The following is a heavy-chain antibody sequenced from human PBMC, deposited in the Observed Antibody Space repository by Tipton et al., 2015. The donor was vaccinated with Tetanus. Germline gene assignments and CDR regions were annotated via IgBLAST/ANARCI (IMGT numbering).Heavy chain of an antibody. J-gene: IGHJ4*02. CDR2: IYYSGST. V-gene: IGHV4-59*01. D-gene: IGHD3-22*01. CDR1: GGSISSYY. Sequence: LRLSCTVSGGSISSYYWSWIRQPPGKGLEWIGYIYYSGSTNYNPSLKSRVTISVDTSKNQFSLKLSSVTAADTAVYYCARDFTYYDSSGYLRRDYYFDYWGQGTLVTVSS. CDR3: ARDFTYYDSSGYLRRDYYFDY.